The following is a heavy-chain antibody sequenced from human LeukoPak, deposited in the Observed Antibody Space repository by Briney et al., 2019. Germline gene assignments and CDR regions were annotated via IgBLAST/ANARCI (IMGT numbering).Heavy chain of an antibody. CDR3: ARRPIYSYGLDY. Sequence: GASVKVSCKASGYTFTSYDINWVRQATEQGLEWMGWMNPNSGNTGYAQKFQGRVTMTRNTSISTAYMELSSLRSEDTAVYYCARRPIYSYGLDYWGQGTLVTVSS. V-gene: IGHV1-8*01. CDR1: GYTFTSYD. J-gene: IGHJ4*02. D-gene: IGHD5-18*01. CDR2: MNPNSGNT.